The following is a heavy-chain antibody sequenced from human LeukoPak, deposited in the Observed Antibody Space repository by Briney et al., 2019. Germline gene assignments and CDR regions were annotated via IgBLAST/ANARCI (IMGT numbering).Heavy chain of an antibody. CDR2: ISAYNGNT. J-gene: IGHJ4*02. CDR3: ARWRDSSGDFDY. D-gene: IGHD3-22*01. V-gene: IGHV1-18*01. Sequence: ASVKVSCTASGYTFTIYGISWVRQAPGQGLEWMGWISAYNGNTNYAQKLQGRVTMTTDTSTGTAYMELRSLRSGDTAVYYCARWRDSSGDFDYWGQGTLVTVSS. CDR1: GYTFTIYG.